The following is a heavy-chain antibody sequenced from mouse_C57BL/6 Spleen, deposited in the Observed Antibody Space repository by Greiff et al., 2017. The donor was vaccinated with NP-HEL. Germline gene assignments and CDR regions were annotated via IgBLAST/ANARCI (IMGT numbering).Heavy chain of an antibody. CDR3: ARDYGSSWNWYFDV. Sequence: VQLQQPGAELVRPGSSVKLSCKASGYTFTSYWMDWVKQRPGQGLEWIGNIYPSDSETHYNQKFKDKATLTVDKSSSTAYMQLSSLTSEDSAVYYCARDYGSSWNWYFDVWGTGTTVTVSS. V-gene: IGHV1-61*01. CDR1: GYTFTSYW. D-gene: IGHD1-1*01. J-gene: IGHJ1*03. CDR2: IYPSDSET.